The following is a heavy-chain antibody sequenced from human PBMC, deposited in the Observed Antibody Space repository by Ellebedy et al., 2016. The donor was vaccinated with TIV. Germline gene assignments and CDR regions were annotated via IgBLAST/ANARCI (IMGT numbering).Heavy chain of an antibody. V-gene: IGHV3-48*04. Sequence: PGGSLRLSCATSGFTFSSYSMNWVRQAPGKGLEWVSYISSSSSSIYYADSVKGRFTISRDNAKNSLYLQMNSLRAEDTAVYYCARVVVVGTSDWFDPWGQGTLVTVSS. D-gene: IGHD2-15*01. J-gene: IGHJ5*02. CDR1: GFTFSSYS. CDR2: ISSSSSSI. CDR3: ARVVVVGTSDWFDP.